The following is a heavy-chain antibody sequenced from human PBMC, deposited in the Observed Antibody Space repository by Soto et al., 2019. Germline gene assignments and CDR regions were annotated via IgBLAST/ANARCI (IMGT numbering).Heavy chain of an antibody. CDR2: ISAYNGNT. V-gene: IGHV1-18*01. D-gene: IGHD3-10*01. CDR3: ARDKKYDYGSGSYNPPRFDY. CDR1: GYTFTSYG. J-gene: IGHJ4*02. Sequence: ASVKVSCKASGYTFTSYGISWVRQAPGQGLEWMGWISAYNGNTNYAQKLQGRVTMTTDTSTSTAYMELRSLRSDDTAVYYCARDKKYDYGSGSYNPPRFDYWAQGNLVTVSS.